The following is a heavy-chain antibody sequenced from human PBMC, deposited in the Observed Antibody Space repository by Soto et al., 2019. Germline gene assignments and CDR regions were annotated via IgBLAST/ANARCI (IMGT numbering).Heavy chain of an antibody. CDR1: GFRFDDYA. D-gene: IGHD4-17*01. CDR2: ISWNSGSI. J-gene: IGHJ5*02. V-gene: IGHV3-9*01. Sequence: EVQLVESGGGLVQPGRSLRLSCAASGFRFDDYAMHWVRQAPGKGLEWVSGISWNSGSIDYADSVKGRFTISRDNAKNTLYLPMDSLRAEDTAVYYCAKGAASAHYGVDPWGQGTLVTVYS. CDR3: AKGAASAHYGVDP.